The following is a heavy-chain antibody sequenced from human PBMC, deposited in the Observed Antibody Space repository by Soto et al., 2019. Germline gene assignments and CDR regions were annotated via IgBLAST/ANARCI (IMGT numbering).Heavy chain of an antibody. V-gene: IGHV3-74*01. Sequence: EVQLVESGGGLVQPGGSLRLSCAASGFTFSSYWMHWVRQAPGKGLVWVSRINSDGSSTSYADSVKGRFTISRDNAKNTLYLQMNSLRAEDTAAYYCAREAVVADAFDIWGQGTMVTVSS. CDR1: GFTFSSYW. D-gene: IGHD2-15*01. CDR3: AREAVVADAFDI. CDR2: INSDGSST. J-gene: IGHJ3*02.